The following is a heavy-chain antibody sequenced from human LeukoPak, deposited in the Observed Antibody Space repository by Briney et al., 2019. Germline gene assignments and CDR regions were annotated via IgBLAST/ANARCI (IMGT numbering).Heavy chain of an antibody. CDR1: GFTFSSYS. J-gene: IGHJ6*03. D-gene: IGHD2-2*02. V-gene: IGHV3-48*04. Sequence: GGSQRLSCAASGFTFSSYSMNWVRQAPGKGLEWVSYISSSSSTIYYADSVKGRFTISRDNAKNSLYLQMNSLRAEDTAVYYCSRGHCSSTSCYTNMDVWGKGTTVTVSS. CDR3: SRGHCSSTSCYTNMDV. CDR2: ISSSSSTI.